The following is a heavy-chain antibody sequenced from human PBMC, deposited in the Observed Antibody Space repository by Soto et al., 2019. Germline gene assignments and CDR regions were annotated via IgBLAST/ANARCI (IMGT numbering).Heavy chain of an antibody. D-gene: IGHD6-19*01. V-gene: IGHV2-5*01. CDR2: IYWNDDK. CDR3: AKSGSSGWYGWFDP. CDR1: VSSLSTSGEG. J-gene: IGHJ5*02. Sequence: SAPKLVNHTQSLTQTFIFSVSSLSTSGEGVGWIRQPPGKALEWLGFIYWNDDKRYSPSLKSRLTITKDTSKNQVVLTMTNMDPVDTATYYCAKSGSSGWYGWFDPWGQGTLVTVSS.